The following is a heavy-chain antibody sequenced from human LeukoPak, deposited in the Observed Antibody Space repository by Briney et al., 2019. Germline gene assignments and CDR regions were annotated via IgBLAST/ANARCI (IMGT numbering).Heavy chain of an antibody. V-gene: IGHV4-39*01. D-gene: IGHD3-10*01. CDR1: GGSISSSSYY. CDR2: IYYSGST. J-gene: IGHJ4*02. Sequence: PSETLSLTCTVSGGSISSSSYYWGWICQPPGKGLEWIGSIYYSGSTYYNPSLKSRVTISVDTSKNQFSLKLSSVTAADTAVYYCARHPALWFGEPLDYWGQGTLVTVSS. CDR3: ARHPALWFGEPLDY.